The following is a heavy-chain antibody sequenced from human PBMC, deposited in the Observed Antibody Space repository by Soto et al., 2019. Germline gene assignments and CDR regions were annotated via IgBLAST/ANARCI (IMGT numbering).Heavy chain of an antibody. CDR1: GGSISSSSYY. CDR2: IYYSGST. CDR3: ARHRSGLRFLEGGRHI. J-gene: IGHJ3*02. V-gene: IGHV4-39*01. Sequence: PSETLSLTCTVSGGSISSSSYYWGWIRQPPGKGLEWIGSIYYSGSTYYNPSLKSRVTISVDTSKNQFSLKLSSVTAADTAVYYCARHRSGLRFLEGGRHIWGQGTMVTVSS. D-gene: IGHD3-3*01.